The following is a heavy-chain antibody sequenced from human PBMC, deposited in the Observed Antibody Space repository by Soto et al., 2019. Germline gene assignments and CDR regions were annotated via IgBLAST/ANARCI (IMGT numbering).Heavy chain of an antibody. J-gene: IGHJ3*02. CDR2: ITPDGNKA. CDR3: VRGPSHGAFDI. V-gene: IGHV3-30-3*01. CDR1: GSTFSSSN. Sequence: QVQLVESGGDVVQPGRSLRLSCAASGSTFSSSNIHWVRQAAGKGLEWVTHITPDGNKAYYADSLRGRFTVSRDNAMNTVYLQLNSLRPEDTAVYHCVRGPSHGAFDIWGQGTLGTVSA.